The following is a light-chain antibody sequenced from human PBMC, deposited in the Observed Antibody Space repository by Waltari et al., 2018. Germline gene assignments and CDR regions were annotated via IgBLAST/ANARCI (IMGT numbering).Light chain of an antibody. Sequence: DIQMTQSPSSLSSSVGYTVTIPCRASQGIGNYLNWFQQKPGKAPKLLIYAATTLQSGVPSRFSGSGSGTEFTLTINSLQPEDFATYYCLQHNSYPLTFGGGTKVEIK. V-gene: IGKV1-17*01. CDR3: LQHNSYPLT. CDR1: QGIGNY. CDR2: AAT. J-gene: IGKJ4*01.